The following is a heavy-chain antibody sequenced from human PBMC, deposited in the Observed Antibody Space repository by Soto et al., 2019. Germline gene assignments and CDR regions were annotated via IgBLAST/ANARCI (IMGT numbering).Heavy chain of an antibody. J-gene: IGHJ4*02. V-gene: IGHV4-59*01. CDR3: ARVGGYYGDYPNFDY. CDR1: GSSISVYY. Sequence: SETLSLICNFSGSSISVYYWSWIRQPPGKGLEWIGNIYYSRSTNYNPSRKRRVTISVDTSKNQFSLNLNSVTAADTALYYCARVGGYYGDYPNFDYWGQGTMVTVSS. D-gene: IGHD4-17*01. CDR2: IYYSRST.